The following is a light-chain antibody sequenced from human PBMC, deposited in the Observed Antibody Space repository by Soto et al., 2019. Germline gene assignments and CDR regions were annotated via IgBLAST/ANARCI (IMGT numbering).Light chain of an antibody. V-gene: IGKV1-5*01. CDR3: QQYDSYSWT. CDR1: QSISSW. Sequence: DIQMTQSPSTLSASVGDRVTITCRASQSISSWLAWYQQKPGKAPKLLIYDASSLESGVPSRFSGSGSGTEFTLTISSLQTDDFASYYCQQYDSYSWTFGQWTKVEIK. J-gene: IGKJ1*01. CDR2: DAS.